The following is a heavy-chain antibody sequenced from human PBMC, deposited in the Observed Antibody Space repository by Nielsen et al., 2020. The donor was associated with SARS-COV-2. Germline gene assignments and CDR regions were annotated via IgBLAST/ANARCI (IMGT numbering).Heavy chain of an antibody. CDR2: ISSSGSTI. J-gene: IGHJ3*02. V-gene: IGHV3-11*01. CDR3: ARAKTTRVTIFGVVTPGAFDI. D-gene: IGHD3-3*01. CDR1: VFTFSDYY. Sequence: LKISCAASVFTFSDYYMSWLRQAPVKGLECVSYISSSGSTIYYADSVKGRFTISRDNAKNSLYLQMNSLRAEDTAVYYCARAKTTRVTIFGVVTPGAFDIWGQGTMVTVPS.